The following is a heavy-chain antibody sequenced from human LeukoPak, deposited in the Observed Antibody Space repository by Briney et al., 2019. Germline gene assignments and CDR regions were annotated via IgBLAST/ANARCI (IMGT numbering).Heavy chain of an antibody. V-gene: IGHV3-21*01. CDR1: GFTFSSYS. CDR2: ISSSSSYI. Sequence: PRGSLRLSCAASGFTFSSYSMNWVRQAPGKGLEWVSSISSSSSYIYYADSVKGRFTISRDNAKNSLYLQMNSLRAEDTAVYYCARLWDPLEWLLFEDYWGQGTLVTVSS. J-gene: IGHJ4*02. CDR3: ARLWDPLEWLLFEDY. D-gene: IGHD3-3*01.